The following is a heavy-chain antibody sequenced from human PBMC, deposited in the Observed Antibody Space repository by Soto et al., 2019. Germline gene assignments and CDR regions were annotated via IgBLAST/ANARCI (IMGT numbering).Heavy chain of an antibody. CDR3: VLDAYCGVYCYPS. V-gene: IGHV3-74*01. J-gene: IGHJ5*02. Sequence: EVQLVESGGGLVQPGGSLRLSCAASGFTFSSYWMHWVRQVPGKGLVWVSRINRDGTMTSYADFVKGRFTISRDNAKNKLFLQLTGLTVEATAVYYCVLDAYCGVYCYPSWGPGTPVTVSS. CDR1: GFTFSSYW. D-gene: IGHD2-21*02. CDR2: INRDGTMT.